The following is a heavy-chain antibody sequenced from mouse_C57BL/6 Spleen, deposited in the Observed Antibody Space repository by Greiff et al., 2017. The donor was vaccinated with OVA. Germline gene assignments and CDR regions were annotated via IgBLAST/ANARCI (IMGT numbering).Heavy chain of an antibody. J-gene: IGHJ4*01. D-gene: IGHD1-2*01. CDR1: GYAFSSSW. Sequence: QVQLQQSGPELVKPGASVKISCKASGYAFSSSWMNWVKQRPGKGLEWIGRIYPGDGDTNYNGKFKGKATLTADKSSSTAYMQLSSLTSEDSAVYFCARTADYYAMDDWGQGTSVTVSS. CDR2: IYPGDGDT. V-gene: IGHV1-82*01. CDR3: ARTADYYAMDD.